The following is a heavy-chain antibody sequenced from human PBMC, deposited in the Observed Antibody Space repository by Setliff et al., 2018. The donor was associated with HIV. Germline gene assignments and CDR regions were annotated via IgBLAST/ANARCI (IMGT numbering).Heavy chain of an antibody. CDR2: FYTSGSA. V-gene: IGHV4-4*07. D-gene: IGHD4-17*01. CDR3: ARQREVYGTVYYYYMDV. CDR1: GGSINSYY. J-gene: IGHJ6*03. Sequence: SETLSLTCTVAGGSINSYYWSWIRQPAGKGLEWIGRFYTSGSANYNPSLKSRVTISVDTSKNQLSLKLSSVTAADTAVYYCARQREVYGTVYYYYMDVWGKGTTVTVSS.